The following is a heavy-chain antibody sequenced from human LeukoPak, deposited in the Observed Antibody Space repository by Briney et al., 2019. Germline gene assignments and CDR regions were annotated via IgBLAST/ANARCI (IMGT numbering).Heavy chain of an antibody. D-gene: IGHD6-13*01. J-gene: IGHJ4*02. V-gene: IGHV4-39*07. CDR2: IYYSGST. CDR1: GGSISSSSYY. CDR3: ARASTGYSISWYYFDY. Sequence: SETLSLTCTVSGGSISSSSYYWGWIRQPPGKGLEWIGSIYYSGSTYYNPSLKSRVTISVDTSKNQFSLKLSSVTAADTAVYYCARASTGYSISWYYFDYWGQGTLVTVSS.